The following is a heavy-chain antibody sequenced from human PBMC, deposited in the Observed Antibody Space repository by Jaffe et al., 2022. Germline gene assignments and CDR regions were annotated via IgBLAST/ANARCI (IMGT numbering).Heavy chain of an antibody. Sequence: QVQLVESGGGVVQPGRSLRLSCAASGFTFNSYGMHWVRQAPGKGLEWVAVISYDGTNKYYADSVKGRFTISRDNSKNTLYLQMNSLGAEDTAVYYCAKASCSGGSCPLFLWGQGTLVTVSS. CDR2: ISYDGTNK. CDR3: AKASCSGGSCPLFL. D-gene: IGHD2-15*01. J-gene: IGHJ4*02. V-gene: IGHV3-30*18. CDR1: GFTFNSYG.